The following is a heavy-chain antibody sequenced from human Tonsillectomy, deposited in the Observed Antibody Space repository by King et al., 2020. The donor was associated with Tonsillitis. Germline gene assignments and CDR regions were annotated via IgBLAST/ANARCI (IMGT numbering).Heavy chain of an antibody. CDR1: GFTFSDYY. CDR2: VSSHSSYT. V-gene: IGHV3-11*06. J-gene: IGHJ6*02. D-gene: IGHD3-3*01. CDR3: TRWYDFWSGHPMDV. Sequence: VQLVESGGGLVKPGGSLTLSCAASGFTFSDYYMSWIRQAPGKGLEWVSHVSSHSSYTNYADSVRGRFTISRDNADNSLSLRMNSLTAEDTGVYFCTRWYDFWSGHPMDVWGQGTTVIVSS.